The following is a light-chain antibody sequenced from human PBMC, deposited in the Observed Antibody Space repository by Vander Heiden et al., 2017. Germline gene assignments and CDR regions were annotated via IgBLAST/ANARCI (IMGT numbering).Light chain of an antibody. Sequence: QSVLTQPPSVSGAPGPSVTIPCTGSTSTIGAGYDVHWYQQLPGTAPKLLIYDNINRPSGVPDRFSGSKSGTSASLAITGLQAEDEADYYCQSYDSSLGGHVVFGGGTKLTVL. CDR3: QSYDSSLGGHVV. CDR2: DNI. CDR1: TSTIGAGYD. J-gene: IGLJ2*01. V-gene: IGLV1-40*01.